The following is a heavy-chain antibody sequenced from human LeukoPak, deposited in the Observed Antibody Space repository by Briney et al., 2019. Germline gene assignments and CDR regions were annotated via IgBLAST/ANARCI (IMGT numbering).Heavy chain of an antibody. CDR1: GFTFSSYS. J-gene: IGHJ3*02. V-gene: IGHV3-21*01. CDR3: ARGGRFDAFDI. CDR2: ISSSSSYI. D-gene: IGHD4-17*01. Sequence: GGSLRLSCAASGFTFSSYSMNWVRQAPGKGLEWVSSISSSSSYIYYADSVKGRFTISRDNAKNSLYLQMNSLRAEDTAVYYCARGGRFDAFDIWGQGTMATVSS.